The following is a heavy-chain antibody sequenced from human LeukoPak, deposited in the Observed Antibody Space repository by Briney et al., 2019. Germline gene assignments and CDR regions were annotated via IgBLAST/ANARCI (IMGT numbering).Heavy chain of an antibody. CDR2: ISGSGGST. CDR3: AKAPVGHCSGGSCYPFDD. V-gene: IGHV3-23*01. Sequence: GGSLRLSCAASGFTFSNYAMSWVRQAPGKGLEWVSAISGSGGSTGYADPVKGRFTISRDNPKNTLDLQMNSLRAEDTAVYYCAKAPVGHCSGGSCYPFDDWGQGTLVTVSS. D-gene: IGHD2-15*01. CDR1: GFTFSNYA. J-gene: IGHJ4*02.